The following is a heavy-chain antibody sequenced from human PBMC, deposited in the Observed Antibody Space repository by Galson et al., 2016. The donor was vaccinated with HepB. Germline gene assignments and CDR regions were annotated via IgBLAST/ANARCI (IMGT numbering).Heavy chain of an antibody. CDR1: GYTFTTYA. D-gene: IGHD6-19*01. Sequence: SVKVSCKASGYTFTTYAITWVRRAPGQGLEWMGWINPYNGNIKYAQKVQGRVTMTTDTSPSTAYMELRSLRFDDTAVYYCARRYSSGWYVYFDYWGQGTLVTVSS. J-gene: IGHJ4*02. CDR2: INPYNGNI. CDR3: ARRYSSGWYVYFDY. V-gene: IGHV1-18*04.